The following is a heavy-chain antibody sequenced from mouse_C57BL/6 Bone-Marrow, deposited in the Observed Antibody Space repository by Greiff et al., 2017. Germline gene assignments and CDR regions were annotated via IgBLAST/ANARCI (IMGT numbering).Heavy chain of an antibody. V-gene: IGHV5-4*01. Sequence: EVQLVESGGGLVKPGGSLKLSCAASGFTFSSYAMSWVRQTPEKRLEWVATISDGGSYTYYPDNVKGRFTISRDNAKNNLYLQMSRLKSEDTAMYYCARRGITPAWFAYWGQGTLVTVSA. CDR1: GFTFSSYA. CDR3: ARRGITPAWFAY. J-gene: IGHJ3*01. CDR2: ISDGGSYT. D-gene: IGHD2-4*01.